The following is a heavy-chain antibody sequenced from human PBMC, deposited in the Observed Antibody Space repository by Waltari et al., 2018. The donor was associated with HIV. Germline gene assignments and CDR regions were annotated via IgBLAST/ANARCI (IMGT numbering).Heavy chain of an antibody. CDR2: VDTEDAET. V-gene: IGHV1-24*01. CDR1: GYTLTELS. J-gene: IGHJ4*02. Sequence: QVQLVQSGAEVKKPGASGKVSCKVSGYTLTELSMNWVQQDLGKGIEWMGGVDTEDAETIHARKFQGRVTMSDEASTDTACFELGSLRSVDTALYSWATAQICSTGSGYDYWGPGALVTVSS. CDR3: ATAQICSTGSGYDY. D-gene: IGHD6-25*01.